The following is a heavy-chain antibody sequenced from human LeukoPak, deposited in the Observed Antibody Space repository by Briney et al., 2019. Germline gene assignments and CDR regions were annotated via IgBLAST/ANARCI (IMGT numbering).Heavy chain of an antibody. D-gene: IGHD2-2*01. CDR3: ARDPGGYCSSTSCYAASGDAFDI. CDR1: GGTFSSYA. J-gene: IGHJ3*02. V-gene: IGHV1-69*13. Sequence: RASVKVSCKASGGTFSSYAISWVRQAPGQGLEWMGGIIPIFGTANYAQKFQGRVTITADESTSTAYMELSSLRSEDTAVYYCARDPGGYCSSTSCYAASGDAFDIWGQGTMVTVSS. CDR2: IIPIFGTA.